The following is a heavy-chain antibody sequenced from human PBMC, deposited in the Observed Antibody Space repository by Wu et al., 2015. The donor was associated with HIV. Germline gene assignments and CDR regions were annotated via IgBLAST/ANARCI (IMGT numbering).Heavy chain of an antibody. CDR3: AMSNRAGGDDLIGSFYYGMDV. D-gene: IGHD4-17*01. Sequence: QVQLVQSGAEVKKPGSSVKVSCKASGGFLSSYAISWIRQAPGQGLEWMGGIIPIFGTPNYAQNFQGRVTFSADGSMSLVYMELSSLRSEDTAVYYCAMSNRAGGDDLIGSFYYGMDVWDQGTTVTVSS. V-gene: IGHV1-69*12. J-gene: IGHJ6*02. CDR2: IIPIFGTP. CDR1: GGFLSSYA.